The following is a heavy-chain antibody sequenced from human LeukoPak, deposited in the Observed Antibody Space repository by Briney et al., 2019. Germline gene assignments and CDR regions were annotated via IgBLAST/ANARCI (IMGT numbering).Heavy chain of an antibody. V-gene: IGHV3-23*01. J-gene: IGHJ4*02. D-gene: IGHD3-10*01. Sequence: GGSLRLSCAASGFTFSSYAMSWVRQAPGKGLEWVSAISGSGGSTYYADSAKGRFTISRDNSKNTLYLQMNSLRAEDTAVYYCAKTPQKYGSGGAYWGQGTLVTVSS. CDR3: AKTPQKYGSGGAY. CDR1: GFTFSSYA. CDR2: ISGSGGST.